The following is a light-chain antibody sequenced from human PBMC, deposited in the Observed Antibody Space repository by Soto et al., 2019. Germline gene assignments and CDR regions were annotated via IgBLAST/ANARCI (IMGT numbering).Light chain of an antibody. CDR2: GAS. Sequence: EIQITQSPATLSLFSLEIATLSCRASQSVSSDLAWYQQTPGEAPKLLIYGASARATGIPVRFSGSASGTKFTLTIGSLQSDDFAVYYCQQYDTFSVTFGQGTKVDIK. J-gene: IGKJ1*01. CDR1: QSVSSD. V-gene: IGKV3-15*01. CDR3: QQYDTFSVT.